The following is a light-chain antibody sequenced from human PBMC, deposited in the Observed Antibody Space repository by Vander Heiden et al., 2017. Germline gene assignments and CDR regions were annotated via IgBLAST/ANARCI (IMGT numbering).Light chain of an antibody. V-gene: IGLV2-11*01. CDR1: SSHVGGYNY. CDR2: DVS. J-gene: IGLJ2*01. Sequence: QPALTQARSLTGHAAPSVTISCTGTSSHVGGYNYVSWYQQHPVKAPKLMIYDVSKRPSGVPDRFAGSKSGNTASLTISGLQAEDEADYYCCSYAGSYVVFGGGTKLTAL. CDR3: CSYAGSYVV.